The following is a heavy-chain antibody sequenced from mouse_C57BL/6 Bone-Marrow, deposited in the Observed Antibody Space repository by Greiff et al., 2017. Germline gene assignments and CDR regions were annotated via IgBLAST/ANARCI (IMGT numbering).Heavy chain of an antibody. Sequence: QVQLQQPGAELVKPGASVKMSCKASGYTFTSYWITWVKQRPGQGLEWIGDIYPGSGSTNYNEKFKSKATLTVDTSSSTAYMQLSSLTSEDSAVXYCARLYYYDELLAMDYWGQGTSVTVSS. CDR2: IYPGSGST. J-gene: IGHJ4*01. V-gene: IGHV1-55*01. CDR3: ARLYYYDELLAMDY. CDR1: GYTFTSYW. D-gene: IGHD1-1*01.